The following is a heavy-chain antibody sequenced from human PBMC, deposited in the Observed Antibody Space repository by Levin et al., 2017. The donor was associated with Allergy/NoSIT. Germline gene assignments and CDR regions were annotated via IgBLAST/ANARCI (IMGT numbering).Heavy chain of an antibody. J-gene: IGHJ4*02. D-gene: IGHD3-10*01. CDR1: GGTFSSYT. V-gene: IGHV1-69*02. CDR2: IIPILGIA. CDR3: VAGSGPDPDY. Sequence: KISCKASGGTFSSYTISWVRQAPGQGLEWMGRIIPILGIANYAQKFQGRVTITADKSTSTAYMELSSLRSEDTAVYYCVAGSGPDPDYWGQGTLVTVSS.